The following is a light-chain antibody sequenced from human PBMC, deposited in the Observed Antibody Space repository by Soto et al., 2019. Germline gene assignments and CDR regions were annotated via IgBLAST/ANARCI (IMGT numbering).Light chain of an antibody. CDR1: PSVSNS. Sequence: ESVLTQSPATLSLSPGERATLSCRASPSVSNSLAWYQHKPGQAPRLLVSDASSRATGIPDRFSGSASGTDFTLTISRLGPEDSAMYYCQQYGTAPITFGQGTRLEI. J-gene: IGKJ5*01. CDR2: DAS. CDR3: QQYGTAPIT. V-gene: IGKV3-20*01.